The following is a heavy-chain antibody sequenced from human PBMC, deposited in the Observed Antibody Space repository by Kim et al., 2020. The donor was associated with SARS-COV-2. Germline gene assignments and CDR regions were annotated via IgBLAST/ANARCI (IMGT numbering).Heavy chain of an antibody. D-gene: IGHD5-18*01. Sequence: GGSLRLSCAASGFTVSSNYMSWVRQAPGKGLEWVSVIYSGGSTYYADSVKGRFTISRDNSKNTLYLQMNSLRAEDTAVYYCARALGVDTAMVDNWFDPWGQGTLVTVSS. CDR3: ARALGVDTAMVDNWFDP. CDR1: GFTVSSNY. V-gene: IGHV3-66*01. CDR2: IYSGGST. J-gene: IGHJ5*02.